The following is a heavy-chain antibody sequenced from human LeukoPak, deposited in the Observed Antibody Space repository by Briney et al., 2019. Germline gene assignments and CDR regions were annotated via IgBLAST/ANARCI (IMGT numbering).Heavy chain of an antibody. Sequence: GGSLRLSCAASGFTFRNYAMSWVRQAPGKVLEWVSVVSASGGSTSYADSVKGRFTISRDNSKNTLYLQMNSLRAEDTAVYYCAKEVRDSSPLDVWGQGTTVTVSS. V-gene: IGHV3-23*01. J-gene: IGHJ6*02. CDR2: VSASGGST. D-gene: IGHD3-22*01. CDR1: GFTFRNYA. CDR3: AKEVRDSSPLDV.